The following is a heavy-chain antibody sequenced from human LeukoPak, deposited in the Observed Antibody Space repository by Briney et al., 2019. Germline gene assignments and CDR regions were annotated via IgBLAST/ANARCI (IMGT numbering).Heavy chain of an antibody. J-gene: IGHJ4*02. CDR1: GFTFSSYA. D-gene: IGHD3-22*01. Sequence: GGSLRLSCAASGFTFSSYAMSWVRQAPGKGLEWVSAISGSGGSTYYADSVKGRFTISRDNSKNTLYLQMNSLRAEDTAVYYCAKGMGGCYYDSSGYPYWGQGTLVTVSS. CDR2: ISGSGGST. V-gene: IGHV3-23*01. CDR3: AKGMGGCYYDSSGYPY.